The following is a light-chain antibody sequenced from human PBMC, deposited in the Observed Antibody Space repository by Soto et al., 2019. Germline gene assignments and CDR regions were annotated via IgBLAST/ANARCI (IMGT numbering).Light chain of an antibody. J-gene: IGKJ1*01. V-gene: IGKV3-20*01. Sequence: SGSRTVSHNYLASSQPKPGHAPRLLISGAYNRATGIPASFSGSGSGTDFTLTHSRLEPEDFAVYYCQQYGSSGTFAQGTTVDIK. CDR3: QQYGSSGT. CDR1: RTVSHNY. CDR2: GAY.